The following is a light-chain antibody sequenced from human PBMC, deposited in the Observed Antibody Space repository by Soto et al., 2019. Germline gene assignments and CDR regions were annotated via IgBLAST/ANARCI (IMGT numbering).Light chain of an antibody. CDR3: PQYGDSRT. Sequence: ETVLTQSPGTLSLSPGERATLSCAASQSVSSYVAWYQQKPGQAPRLLIYDTSTRATGIPDRFIGSGSGTDFTLTISRLEPEDFALYYCPQYGDSRTFGQGTKVEIK. CDR2: DTS. V-gene: IGKV3-20*01. CDR1: QSVSSY. J-gene: IGKJ1*01.